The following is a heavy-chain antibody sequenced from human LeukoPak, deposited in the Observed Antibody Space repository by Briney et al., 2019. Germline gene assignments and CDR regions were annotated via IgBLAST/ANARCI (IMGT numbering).Heavy chain of an antibody. J-gene: IGHJ3*02. V-gene: IGHV1-69*02. CDR2: IIPILGIA. Sequence: ASVKVSCKASGGTFSSYTISWVRQAPGQGLEWMGRIIPILGIANYAQKFQGRVTITADKSTSTAYMELSSLRSEDTAVYYCARAPMVGVGWGAFDIWGQGTMVTVSS. CDR3: ARAPMVGVGWGAFDI. D-gene: IGHD1-26*01. CDR1: GGTFSSYT.